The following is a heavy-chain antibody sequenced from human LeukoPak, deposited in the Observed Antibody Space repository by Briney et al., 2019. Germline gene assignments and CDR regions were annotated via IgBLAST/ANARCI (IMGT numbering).Heavy chain of an antibody. J-gene: IGHJ2*01. CDR2: ISADSNTI. CDR1: GFTFSIYS. Sequence: GGSLRLSCAASGFTFSIYSMNWVRQAPGEGLEWLSYISADSNTIYYADSVKGRFTISRDNAKTSLYLQLNTLRDEDTAVYYCARDRAAPTWFFDLWGRGTLVLVSS. CDR3: ARDRAAPTWFFDL. V-gene: IGHV3-48*02. D-gene: IGHD2-15*01.